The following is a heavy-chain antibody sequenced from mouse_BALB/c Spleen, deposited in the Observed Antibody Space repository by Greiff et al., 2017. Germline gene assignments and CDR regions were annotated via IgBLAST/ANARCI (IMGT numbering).Heavy chain of an antibody. CDR2: ISYSGST. V-gene: IGHV3-8*02. D-gene: IGHD1-1*01. Sequence: EVKLQESGPSLVKPSQTLSLTCSVTGDSITSGYWNWIRKFPGNKLEYMGYISYSGSTYYNPSLKSRISITRDTSKNQYYLQLNSVTTEDTATYYCARSATGGSSSYWYFDVWGAGTTVTVSS. J-gene: IGHJ1*01. CDR3: ARSATGGSSSYWYFDV. CDR1: GDSITSGY.